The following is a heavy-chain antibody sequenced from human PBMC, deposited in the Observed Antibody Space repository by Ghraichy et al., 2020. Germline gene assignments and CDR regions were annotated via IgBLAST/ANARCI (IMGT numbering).Heavy chain of an antibody. V-gene: IGHV3-53*01. Sequence: GGSLRLSCAASGFAVNTYFMSWVRQAPGKGLEWVSLIYSGGNIYYTDCVRGRFTISRDNSKNTLYLQMDSLRAEDTAVYYCAKDRSGRDYGMDVWGQGTTVTVSS. CDR1: GFAVNTYF. CDR3: AKDRSGRDYGMDV. J-gene: IGHJ6*02. CDR2: IYSGGNI. D-gene: IGHD3-10*01.